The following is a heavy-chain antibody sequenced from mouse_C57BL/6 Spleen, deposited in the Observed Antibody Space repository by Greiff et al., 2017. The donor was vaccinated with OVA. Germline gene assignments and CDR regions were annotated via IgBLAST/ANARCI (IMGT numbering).Heavy chain of an antibody. Sequence: QVHVKQSGAELARPGASVKLSCKASGYTFTSYGISWVKQRTGQGLEWIGEIYPRSGNTYYNEKFKGKATLTADKSSSTAYMELRSLTSEDSAVYFCARSPTGREPFDYWGQGTTLTVSS. CDR2: IYPRSGNT. CDR3: ARSPTGREPFDY. CDR1: GYTFTSYG. V-gene: IGHV1-81*01. J-gene: IGHJ2*01. D-gene: IGHD4-1*02.